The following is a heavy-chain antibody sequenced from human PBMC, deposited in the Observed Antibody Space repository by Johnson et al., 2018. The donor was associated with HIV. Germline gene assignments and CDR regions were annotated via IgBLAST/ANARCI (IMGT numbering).Heavy chain of an antibody. Sequence: VQLVESGGGVVRPGGSLRLSCEGSGFSFDDYAMSWVRQAPGKGLAWVSAISGSGGSTYYADSVKGRFTISRDNSKTTLYLQMNSLRAEDTAVYYCARDQWMAGDAFDIWGQGTVVTVSS. CDR3: ARDQWMAGDAFDI. CDR2: ISGSGGST. CDR1: GFSFDDYA. D-gene: IGHD5-24*01. V-gene: IGHV3-23*04. J-gene: IGHJ3*02.